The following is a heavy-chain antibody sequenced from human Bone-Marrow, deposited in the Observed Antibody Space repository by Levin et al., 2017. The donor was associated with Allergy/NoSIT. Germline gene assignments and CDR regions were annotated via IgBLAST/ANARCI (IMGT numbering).Heavy chain of an antibody. CDR1: GASMKSDNYY. CDR3: ARDGDIVVDPSARRGAFAI. V-gene: IGHV4-61*02. D-gene: IGHD2-2*01. J-gene: IGHJ3*02. CDR2: IYVRGNT. Sequence: SETLSLTCTVSGASMKSDNYYWNWIRQPAGKAPEWIGRIYVRGNTDYSPSLRRRVTISLDTYKNQFPLILSSVTAADTAVYYCARDGDIVVDPSARRGAFAIWGQGTLVTVSS.